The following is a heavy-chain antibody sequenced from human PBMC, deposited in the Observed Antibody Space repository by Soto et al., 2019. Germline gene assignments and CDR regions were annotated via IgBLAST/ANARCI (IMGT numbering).Heavy chain of an antibody. CDR2: IKQDGSEK. CDR1: GITFSNAW. CDR3: ASGGYYPGS. Sequence: PGGSLRLSCAASGITFSNAWMSWVRQAPGKGLEWVANIKQDGSEKNYVDTVKGRYTISRDNAKNSLYLQMNSLRADDTAVYYCASGGYYPGSWGQGALVTVSS. J-gene: IGHJ5*02. V-gene: IGHV3-7*01. D-gene: IGHD3-22*01.